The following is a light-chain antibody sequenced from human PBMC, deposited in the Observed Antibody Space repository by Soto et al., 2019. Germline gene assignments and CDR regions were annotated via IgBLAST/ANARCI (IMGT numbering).Light chain of an antibody. J-gene: IGKJ1*01. CDR3: LGYDTAPTWT. CDR1: QGISSY. Sequence: IQVTRCPSSLSASVGDRVPITCRASQGISSYLAWYQQKPGKVPKLLIYAASTLHSGVPSRFSGSGSGTDFTLTISSLQPEDFATYYCLGYDTAPTWTFGQGTKVDIK. V-gene: IGKV1-27*01. CDR2: AAS.